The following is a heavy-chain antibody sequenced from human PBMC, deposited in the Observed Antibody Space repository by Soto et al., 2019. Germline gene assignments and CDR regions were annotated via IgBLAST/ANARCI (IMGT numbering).Heavy chain of an antibody. V-gene: IGHV1-69*01. CDR3: ARSQGSSTSLEIYYYYYYGMDV. CDR1: GGTFSSYA. Sequence: QVQLVQSGAEVKKPGSSVKVSCKASGGTFSSYAISWVRQAPGQGLEWMGGIIPISGTANYAQKFQSRVTITADDSTSTAYMELSSLRSEDTAVYYCARSQGSSTSLEIYYYYYYGMDVWGQGTTVTVSS. CDR2: IIPISGTA. J-gene: IGHJ6*02. D-gene: IGHD2-2*01.